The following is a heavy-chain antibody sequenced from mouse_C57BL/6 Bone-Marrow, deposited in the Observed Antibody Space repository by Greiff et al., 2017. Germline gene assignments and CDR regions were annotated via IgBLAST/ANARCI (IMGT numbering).Heavy chain of an antibody. CDR2: ISDGGSYT. CDR1: GFTFSSYA. Sequence: QVVESGGGLVKPGGSLKLSCAASGFTFSSYAMSWVRQTPEKRLEWVATISDGGSYTYYPDNVKGRFTISRDKAKNNLYLQMSHLKSTDTAMYYCDRTPLDYWGQGTTLTVSS. D-gene: IGHD6-1*01. J-gene: IGHJ2*01. V-gene: IGHV5-4*01. CDR3: DRTPLDY.